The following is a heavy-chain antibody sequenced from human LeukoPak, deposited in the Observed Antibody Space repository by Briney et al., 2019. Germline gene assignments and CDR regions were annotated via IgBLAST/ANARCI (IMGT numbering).Heavy chain of an antibody. Sequence: PGGSLRLSCAASGFTFSTYGMHWVRQAPGKGLEWVAVISNDGSDKYYADSVKGRFTISRDNSKNTLYLQMNSLRPEDTAVYYCAKMWIQLWLLHFWGQGTLVTVSS. V-gene: IGHV3-30*18. CDR3: AKMWIQLWLLHF. D-gene: IGHD5-18*01. CDR1: GFTFSTYG. J-gene: IGHJ4*02. CDR2: ISNDGSDK.